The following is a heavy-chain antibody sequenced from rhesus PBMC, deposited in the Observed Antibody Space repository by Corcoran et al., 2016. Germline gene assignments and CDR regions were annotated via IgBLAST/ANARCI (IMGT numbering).Heavy chain of an antibody. J-gene: IGHJ4*01. V-gene: IGHV4S9*01. D-gene: IGHD5-12*01. CDR1: GGSISDTYY. Sequence: QVQLQESGPGLVKPSETLSLTCAVSGGSISDTYYWNWIRQPPGKGLEWIGMIYGNDAHTNYNPALTSRCTLSRDTSKTQFCLNLISVTAADTAVYYCASREYSYSSDSWGQGVLVTVSS. CDR3: ASREYSYSSDS. CDR2: IYGNDAHT.